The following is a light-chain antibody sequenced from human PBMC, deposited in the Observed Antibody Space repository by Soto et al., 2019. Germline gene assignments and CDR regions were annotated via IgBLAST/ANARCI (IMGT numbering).Light chain of an antibody. V-gene: IGLV2-14*03. J-gene: IGLJ1*01. CDR1: SSDVGGYNY. CDR2: VVT. CDR3: SSYTSSTTGGYV. Sequence: QSALTQPASVSGSPGQSITISCTGTSSDVGGYNYVSWYQQHPGKAPKLLIYVVTNRPSGVSNRFSGSKSGNTASLTISGRQAEDEADYYCSSYTSSTTGGYVFGTGTKLTVL.